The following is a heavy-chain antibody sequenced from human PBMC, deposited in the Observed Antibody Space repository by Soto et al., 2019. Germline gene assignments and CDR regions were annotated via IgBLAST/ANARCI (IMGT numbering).Heavy chain of an antibody. CDR3: ARSSGGNFGIIIEGSNWFDP. Sequence: ALLNVYCKTAGDTFTSYHLNWVRQEPGQGLEWMGVINPHGGSTKYAQKFQGRVTMTRDTSRSTVYMELRSLRSDDTAIYYCARSSGGNFGIIIEGSNWFDPWGQGTLVTVSS. V-gene: IGHV1-46*01. CDR1: GDTFTSYH. CDR2: INPHGGST. D-gene: IGHD3-3*01. J-gene: IGHJ5*02.